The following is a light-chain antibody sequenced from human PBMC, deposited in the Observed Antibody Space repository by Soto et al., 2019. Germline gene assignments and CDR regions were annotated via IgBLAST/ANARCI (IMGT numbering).Light chain of an antibody. CDR1: SGHSSYI. J-gene: IGLJ1*01. CDR2: LEGSGSY. Sequence: QPVLTQSSSASASLGSSVKLTCTLSSGHSSYIIAWHQQQPGKAPRYLMKLEGSGSYNKGSGVPDRLSGSSSGADRYLTISNLQSEDEADYYCETWDRNTYVFGTGTKVTVL. CDR3: ETWDRNTYV. V-gene: IGLV4-60*03.